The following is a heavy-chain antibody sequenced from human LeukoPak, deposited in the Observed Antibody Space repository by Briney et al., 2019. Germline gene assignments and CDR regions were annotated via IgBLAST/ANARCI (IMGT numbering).Heavy chain of an antibody. V-gene: IGHV1-69*02. CDR2: IIPILGIA. CDR3: ARFRCSSTSCYSHWFDP. D-gene: IGHD2-2*01. CDR1: GDTFSSYT. Sequence: SVKVSCKASGDTFSSYTISWVRQAPGQGLEWMGRIIPILGIANYAQKFQGRVTITADKSTSTAYMELSSLRSEDTAVYYCARFRCSSTSCYSHWFDPWGQGTLVTVSS. J-gene: IGHJ5*02.